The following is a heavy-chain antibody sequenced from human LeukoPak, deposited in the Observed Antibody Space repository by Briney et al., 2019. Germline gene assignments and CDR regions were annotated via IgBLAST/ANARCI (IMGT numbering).Heavy chain of an antibody. CDR3: AKDLVLWFGELLSS. Sequence: ASVKVSCKASGYTFTDHYIHWVRQDPGQGLEWMGWINTDSGATKYEQNFQGRVTMTRDTSISTAYMELSSLRAEDTAVYYCAKDLVLWFGELLSSWGQGTPVTVSS. D-gene: IGHD3-10*01. V-gene: IGHV1-2*02. J-gene: IGHJ5*02. CDR2: INTDSGAT. CDR1: GYTFTDHY.